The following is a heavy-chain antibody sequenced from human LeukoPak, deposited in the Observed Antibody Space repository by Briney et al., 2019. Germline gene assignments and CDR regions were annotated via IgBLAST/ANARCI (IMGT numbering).Heavy chain of an antibody. Sequence: PSETLSLTCTVSGGSISSYYWSWIRQPPGKGLEWIGRIYTSGSTNYNPSLKSRVTMSVDTSKNQFSLKLSSVTAADTAVYYCARVAIPYDSSGYHFDYWGQGTLVTVSS. CDR2: IYTSGST. CDR3: ARVAIPYDSSGYHFDY. D-gene: IGHD3-22*01. CDR1: GGSISSYY. V-gene: IGHV4-4*07. J-gene: IGHJ4*02.